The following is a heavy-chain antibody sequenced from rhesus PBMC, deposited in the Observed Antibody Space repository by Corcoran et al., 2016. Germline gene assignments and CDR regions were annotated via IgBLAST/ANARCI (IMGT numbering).Heavy chain of an antibody. CDR3: ASEDDYGYYYTAAFDF. CDR2: ISGSSGTT. CDR1: GGSISSSNW. Sequence: QVQLQESGPGLVKPSETLSLTCAVSGGSISSSNWWSWIRQPPGKGLEWIGYISGSSGTTYYNTSLKSRVTSATDTSKNQFSLNLSSVTAADTAVYYCASEDDYGYYYTAAFDFWGQGLRVTVSS. J-gene: IGHJ3*01. V-gene: IGHV4-65*01. D-gene: IGHD3-9*01.